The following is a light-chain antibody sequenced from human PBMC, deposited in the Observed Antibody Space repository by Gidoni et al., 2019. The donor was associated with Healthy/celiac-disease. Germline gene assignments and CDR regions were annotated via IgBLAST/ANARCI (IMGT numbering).Light chain of an antibody. CDR3: MQALQTPSIT. V-gene: IGKV2-28*01. J-gene: IGKJ5*01. CDR2: LGS. CDR1: QSLLHSNGYNY. Sequence: DIVMTQSPLSLPVTPGEPASISCRSSQSLLHSNGYNYLDWYLQKPGQSPQLLIYLGSNRASGVPDRFSGRGSGTDFTLKISRVEAEDVGVYYCMQALQTPSITFXXXTRLEIK.